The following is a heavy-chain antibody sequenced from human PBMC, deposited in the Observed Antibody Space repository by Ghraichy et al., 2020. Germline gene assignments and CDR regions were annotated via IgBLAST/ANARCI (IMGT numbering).Heavy chain of an antibody. CDR2: IYYYGNT. CDR3: ARHENIVVVTAARAFDI. V-gene: IGHV4-39*01. CDR1: GGSISSSSYF. D-gene: IGHD2-21*02. Sequence: SQTLSLTCTVSGGSISSSSYFWGWIRQPPGKGLEWIGRIYYYGNTYYNPSLKSRVTISVDTSKNQFSLKLSSVTAADTAVYYCARHENIVVVTAARAFDIWGQGTKGTVSS. J-gene: IGHJ3*02.